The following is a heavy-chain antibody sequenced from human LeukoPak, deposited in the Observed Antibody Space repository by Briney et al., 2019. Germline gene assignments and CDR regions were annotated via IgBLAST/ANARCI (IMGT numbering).Heavy chain of an antibody. V-gene: IGHV4-39*07. CDR1: GGSISSSDYY. CDR2: INYSADT. D-gene: IGHD3-16*01. CDR3: ARLIRTTGNYHFDY. Sequence: PSETLSLTCTVSGGSISSSDYYWGWIRQPPGKGLEWIGIINYSADTHDNPSLKSRLTLSADTSRNQFSLRLRSITAADPAVYYCARLIRTTGNYHFDYWGQGTLVTVSS. J-gene: IGHJ4*02.